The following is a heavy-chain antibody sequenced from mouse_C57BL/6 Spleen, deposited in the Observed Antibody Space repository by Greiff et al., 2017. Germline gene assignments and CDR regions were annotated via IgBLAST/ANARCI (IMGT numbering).Heavy chain of an antibody. CDR1: GYSITSGYY. V-gene: IGHV3-6*01. Sequence: EVQLVESGPGLVKPSQSLSLTCSVTGYSITSGYYWNWIRQFPGNKLEWMGYISYDGSTNYNPSLKNRISITRDTSKNQFFLKLNSLTTEDTATYYCARDLYYGNYGDYWGQGTTLTVSS. D-gene: IGHD2-1*01. CDR3: ARDLYYGNYGDY. CDR2: ISYDGST. J-gene: IGHJ2*01.